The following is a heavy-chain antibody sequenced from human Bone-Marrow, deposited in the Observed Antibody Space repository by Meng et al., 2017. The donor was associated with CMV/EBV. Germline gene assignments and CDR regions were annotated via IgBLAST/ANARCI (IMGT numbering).Heavy chain of an antibody. D-gene: IGHD5-12*01. V-gene: IGHV1-69*13. J-gene: IGHJ4*02. CDR1: VGTFNNYA. CDR3: ARGGFSNYDYESPFDY. CDR2: IIPIFGTA. Sequence: SVKVSCKAYVGTFNNYAITWVRQAPGQGLEWMGGIIPIFGTANYAQKFQGRVTITADESTSTAYMELTSLRSEDTAVYYCARGGFSNYDYESPFDYWGQGTLVTVSS.